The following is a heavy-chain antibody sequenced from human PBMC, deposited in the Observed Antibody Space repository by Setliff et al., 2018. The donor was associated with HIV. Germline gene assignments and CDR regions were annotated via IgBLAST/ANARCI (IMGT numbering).Heavy chain of an antibody. CDR1: GFSINSGYY. D-gene: IGHD2-15*01. V-gene: IGHV4-38-2*01. J-gene: IGHJ4*02. CDR3: ARGSGRFCSGGRCSAFDY. Sequence: PSETLSLTCAVSGFSINSGYYWGWIRQPPGKGLEWIGSIYQTGTTYYNPSLKSRVTISVDTSQNQFSLRLSSVTAADTAVYYCARGSGRFCSGGRCSAFDYWGQGTLVTVPQ. CDR2: IYQTGTT.